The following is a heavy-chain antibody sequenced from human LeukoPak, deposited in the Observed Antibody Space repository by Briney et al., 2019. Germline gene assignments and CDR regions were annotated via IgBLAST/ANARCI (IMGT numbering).Heavy chain of an antibody. CDR1: GFTFSSYS. J-gene: IGHJ4*02. CDR2: MTNSGENT. D-gene: IGHD4-17*01. Sequence: GRSLRLSCAASGFTFSSYSMQWVRQTPGKGLEWVGIMTNSGENTFYGEAVKGRFTISRDNSQNTLYLQMNSLRPEDTAVYYCAKGGASVTRYVDYWGQGTLVTVSS. V-gene: IGHV3-30*18. CDR3: AKGGASVTRYVDY.